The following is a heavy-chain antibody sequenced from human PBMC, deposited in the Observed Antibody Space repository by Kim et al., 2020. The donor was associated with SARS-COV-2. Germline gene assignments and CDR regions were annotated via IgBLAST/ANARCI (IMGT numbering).Heavy chain of an antibody. Sequence: SETLSLTCAVYGGSFSGYYWSWIRQPPGKGLEWIGEINHSGSTNYNPSLKSRVTISVDTSKNQFSLKLSSVTAADTAVYYCARGPKRITIFFHSHYGMDVWGQGTTVTVSS. D-gene: IGHD3-9*01. CDR2: INHSGST. V-gene: IGHV4-34*01. CDR3: ARGPKRITIFFHSHYGMDV. J-gene: IGHJ6*02. CDR1: GGSFSGYY.